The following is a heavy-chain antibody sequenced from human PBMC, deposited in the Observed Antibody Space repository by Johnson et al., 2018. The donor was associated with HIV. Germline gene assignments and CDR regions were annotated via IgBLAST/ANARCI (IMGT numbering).Heavy chain of an antibody. Sequence: VQLVESGGGLVQPGRSLRLSCAASGFTFDDYAMHWVRQAPGKGLEWVSGICWDSGSIGYADSVKGRFTLSRDNSKNSLYLQMNRLRDEDTALYYCAKDIVHLTDSSGYYFRDAFDIWGQGTMVTVSS. CDR3: AKDIVHLTDSSGYYFRDAFDI. CDR1: GFTFDDYA. D-gene: IGHD3-22*01. J-gene: IGHJ3*02. CDR2: ICWDSGSI. V-gene: IGHV3-9*01.